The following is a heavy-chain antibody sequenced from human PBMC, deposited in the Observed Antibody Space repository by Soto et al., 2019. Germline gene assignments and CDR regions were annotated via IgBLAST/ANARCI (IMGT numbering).Heavy chain of an antibody. CDR1: GFTFSDYY. Sequence: QVQLVESGGGLVKPGGSLRLCWAASGFTFSDYYMSWIRQAPGKGLEWVSYISSSSSYTNYADSVKGRFTISRDNAKNSLYLQMNSLRAEDTAVYYCATGQYYYDSSGYYYSWGQGTLVTVSS. V-gene: IGHV3-11*05. CDR3: ATGQYYYDSSGYYYS. J-gene: IGHJ4*02. CDR2: ISSSSSYT. D-gene: IGHD3-22*01.